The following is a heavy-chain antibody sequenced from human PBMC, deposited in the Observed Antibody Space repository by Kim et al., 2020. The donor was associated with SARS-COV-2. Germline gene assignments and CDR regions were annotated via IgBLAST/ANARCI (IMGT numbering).Heavy chain of an antibody. CDR3: ARVASSIAVAVAFDP. V-gene: IGHV4-59*01. D-gene: IGHD6-19*01. Sequence: SETLSLTCTVSGGSISSYYWSWIRQPPGKGLEWIGYIYYSGSTNYKPSLKSRVTISVDTSKNQFSLKLSSVTAADTAVYYCARVASSIAVAVAFDPWGQGTLVTVSS. CDR1: GGSISSYY. CDR2: IYYSGST. J-gene: IGHJ5*02.